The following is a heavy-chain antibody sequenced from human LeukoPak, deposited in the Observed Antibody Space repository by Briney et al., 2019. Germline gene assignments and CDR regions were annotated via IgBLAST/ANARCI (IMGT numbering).Heavy chain of an antibody. J-gene: IGHJ4*02. CDR2: IKQDGSAK. D-gene: IGHD2-15*01. CDR3: TRDTGCSGGACYSFYDY. CDR1: GFTFSSYW. Sequence: GGSLRLSCAASGFTFSSYWMTWVRQAPGQGLEWVANIKQDGSAKYYVDSVKGRFTISRDNAKNSLYPQMNSLRVEDTAVYYCTRDTGCSGGACYSFYDYWGQGTLVTVSS. V-gene: IGHV3-7*01.